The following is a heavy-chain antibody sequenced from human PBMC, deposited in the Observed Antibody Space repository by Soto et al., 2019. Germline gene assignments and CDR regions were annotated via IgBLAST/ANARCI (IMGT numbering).Heavy chain of an antibody. CDR1: GFTFDDYA. CDR2: ISWNSGSI. D-gene: IGHD6-13*01. Sequence: PGGSLRLSCAASGFTFDDYAMHWVRQAPGKGLEWVSGISWNSGSIGYADSVKGRFTISRDNAKNSLYLQMNSLRAEDTALYYCAKDYFSSSWYFPWFDPWGQGTLVTVSS. J-gene: IGHJ5*02. CDR3: AKDYFSSSWYFPWFDP. V-gene: IGHV3-9*01.